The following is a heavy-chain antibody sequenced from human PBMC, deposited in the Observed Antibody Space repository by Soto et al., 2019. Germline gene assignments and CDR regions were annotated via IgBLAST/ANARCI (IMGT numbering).Heavy chain of an antibody. CDR3: ARDDTWTKPTGYFDY. D-gene: IGHD1-20*01. V-gene: IGHV1-46*01. CDR1: GYTFTSYY. J-gene: IGHJ4*02. Sequence: QVQLVQSGAEVKKPGASVKVSCKASGYTFTSYYMHWVRQAPGQGLEWMGIINPSGGSTSYAQKLQGRVTMTRDTSTSTVYMELSSLRSEDTAVYYCARDDTWTKPTGYFDYWGQGTLVTVSS. CDR2: INPSGGST.